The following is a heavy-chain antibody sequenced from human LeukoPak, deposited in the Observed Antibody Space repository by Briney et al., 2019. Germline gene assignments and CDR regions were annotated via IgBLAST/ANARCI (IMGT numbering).Heavy chain of an antibody. Sequence: PGGSLRLSCAASGFTFDDYAMHWVRQAPGKGLEWVSGISWNSGSIGYADSVKGRFTTSRDNAKNSLYLQMNSLRAEDTALYYCAKDSFTGATGDFDYWGQGTLVTVSS. CDR3: AKDSFTGATGDFDY. CDR2: ISWNSGSI. J-gene: IGHJ4*02. D-gene: IGHD1-26*01. V-gene: IGHV3-9*01. CDR1: GFTFDDYA.